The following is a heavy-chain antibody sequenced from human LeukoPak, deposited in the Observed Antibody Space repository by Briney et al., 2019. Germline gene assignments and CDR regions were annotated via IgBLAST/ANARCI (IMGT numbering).Heavy chain of an antibody. V-gene: IGHV3-48*01. J-gene: IGHJ4*02. D-gene: IGHD1-1*01. CDR2: IGISSGNT. CDR3: ARDYKCAFDN. Sequence: GGSLRLSCAASGFTFSAYSMNWVRQASGKGLEWISYIGISSGNTKYADSVKGRFTISGDKAKNSLYLQMNSLRVEDTAVYYCARDYKCAFDNWGQGTLVTVSS. CDR1: GFTFSAYS.